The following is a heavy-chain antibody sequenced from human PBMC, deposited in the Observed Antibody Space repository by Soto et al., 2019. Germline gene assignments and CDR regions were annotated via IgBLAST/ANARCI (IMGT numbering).Heavy chain of an antibody. Sequence: PGGSLRLSCAASGFTFSDYYMSWIRQAPGKGLEWVSYISSSSSYTNYADSVKGRFTISRDNAKNSLYLQMNSLRAEDTAVYYCARSGGNYYDSSGYPRAYFDYWGQGTLVTVSS. D-gene: IGHD3-22*01. V-gene: IGHV3-11*06. CDR3: ARSGGNYYDSSGYPRAYFDY. J-gene: IGHJ4*02. CDR1: GFTFSDYY. CDR2: ISSSSSYT.